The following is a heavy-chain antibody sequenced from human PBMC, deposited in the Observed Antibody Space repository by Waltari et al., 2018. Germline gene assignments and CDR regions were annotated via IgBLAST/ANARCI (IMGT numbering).Heavy chain of an antibody. D-gene: IGHD3-16*01. CDR3: ARDGGAVDY. CDR2: ILYDGSNK. Sequence: QVQLVESGGGVVQPGGSLRLSCAASGFTFSSYGMHWVRQAPGKGLEWVAFILYDGSNKYYADSVKVRFTISRDNSKNTLYLQMNSLRAEDTAVYYCARDGGAVDYWGQGTLVTVSS. J-gene: IGHJ4*02. V-gene: IGHV3-30*02. CDR1: GFTFSSYG.